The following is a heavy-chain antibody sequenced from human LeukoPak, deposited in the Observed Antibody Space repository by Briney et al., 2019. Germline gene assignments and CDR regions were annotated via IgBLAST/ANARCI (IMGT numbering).Heavy chain of an antibody. J-gene: IGHJ3*02. Sequence: PGGSLRLSCAASGFSVGTNYMTWVRQAPGKGLEWVSVIYSGDNTYYADSVKGRFTISRDTPKNTLYLQMNSLRAEDTAVYYCAREAWRRAFDIWGQGTMVTVSS. CDR3: AREAWRRAFDI. V-gene: IGHV3-53*01. D-gene: IGHD6-25*01. CDR1: GFSVGTNY. CDR2: IYSGDNT.